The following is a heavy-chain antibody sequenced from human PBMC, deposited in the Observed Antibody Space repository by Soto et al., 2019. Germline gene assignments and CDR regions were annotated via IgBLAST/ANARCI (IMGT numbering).Heavy chain of an antibody. D-gene: IGHD3-3*02. CDR3: ASRILVSDAFDM. CDR2: VYSGGST. CDR1: GFTVRSNL. V-gene: IGHV3-53*01. Sequence: PGGSLRLSCAASGFTVRSNLMSWVRQAPGKGLEWVSVVYSGGSTYYADSVKGRFTISRDNSKNTMYLQMNSLRAEDTAVYYCASRILVSDAFDMWGQGTMVTV. J-gene: IGHJ3*02.